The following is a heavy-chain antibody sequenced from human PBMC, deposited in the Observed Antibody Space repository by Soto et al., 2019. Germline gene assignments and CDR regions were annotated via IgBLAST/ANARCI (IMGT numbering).Heavy chain of an antibody. Sequence: QVQLVQSGAEVKKPGASVKVSCKASGYTFTSYAMNWVRQAPGQRLEWMGWINAGNGNTKYSQKFQGRVTITRDTSASTAYMEMSSLRSEDTAVYYCARGATVTTSSSPFGYWGQGTLVTVSS. V-gene: IGHV1-3*01. J-gene: IGHJ4*02. CDR2: INAGNGNT. CDR3: ARGATVTTSSSPFGY. D-gene: IGHD4-17*01. CDR1: GYTFTSYA.